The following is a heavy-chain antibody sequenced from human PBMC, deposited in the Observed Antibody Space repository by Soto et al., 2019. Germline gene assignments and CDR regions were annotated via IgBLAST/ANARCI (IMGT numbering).Heavy chain of an antibody. CDR1: GYTLTSYG. CDR3: ARDSIFGVVTGASEVHYYYSGMDV. D-gene: IGHD3-3*01. Sequence: GASVEVSCKACGYTLTSYGISLLRQTPGQGLEWMGWISAYNGNTNYAQKLQGRVTMTTDTSTSTAYMELRSLRSDDTAVYYCARDSIFGVVTGASEVHYYYSGMDVWGQGPTVTVSS. J-gene: IGHJ6*02. V-gene: IGHV1-18*01. CDR2: ISAYNGNT.